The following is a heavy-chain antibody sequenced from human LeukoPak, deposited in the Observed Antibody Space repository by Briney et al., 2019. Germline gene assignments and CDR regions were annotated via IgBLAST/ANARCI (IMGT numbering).Heavy chain of an antibody. Sequence: SETLSLTCAVYGGSFSGYYWSWIRQPPGKGLEWIGEINHSGSTNYNPSLKSRVTISVDTSKHQFSLKLSSVTAADTAVYYCARRHILYYFDYWGQGTLVTVSS. V-gene: IGHV4-34*01. CDR3: ARRHILYYFDY. CDR2: INHSGST. J-gene: IGHJ4*02. CDR1: GGSFSGYY.